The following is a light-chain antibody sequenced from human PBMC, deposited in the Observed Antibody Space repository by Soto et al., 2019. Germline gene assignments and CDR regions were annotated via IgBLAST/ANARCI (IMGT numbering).Light chain of an antibody. V-gene: IGKV3-20*01. CDR3: QQYGGSRA. Sequence: ESVLTQSPGTLSLSPGEGATLSCRASQTVSGNYLACYQQKPGQAPRLLIYGASSRAAGIPDRFSGSGSGTDFTLTISRLEPEDVAVYFCQQYGGSRAFGQGTKVEVK. CDR1: QTVSGNY. J-gene: IGKJ1*01. CDR2: GAS.